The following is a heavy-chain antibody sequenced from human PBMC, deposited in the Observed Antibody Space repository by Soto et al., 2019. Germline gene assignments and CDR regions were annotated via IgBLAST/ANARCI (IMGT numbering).Heavy chain of an antibody. V-gene: IGHV3-30*04. J-gene: IGHJ6*02. CDR1: GFTFSSYA. Sequence: GGSLRLSCAASGFTFSSYAMHWVRQAPGKGLEWVAVISYYGCNKYYADSVKGRFTISRDNSKNTLYLQMNSLRAEDTAVDYRASQNVLGYCYYGMDVWGQGTLVTVSS. D-gene: IGHD3-3*02. CDR2: ISYYGCNK. CDR3: ASQNVLGYCYYGMDV.